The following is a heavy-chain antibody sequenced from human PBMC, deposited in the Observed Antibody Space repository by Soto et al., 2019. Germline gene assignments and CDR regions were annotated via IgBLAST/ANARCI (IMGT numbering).Heavy chain of an antibody. CDR3: VRLIGNSWLDF. Sequence: QTLSLTCAISGDSVSSSSVTWNWIRQSPSRGLEWLGRTYYRSKWYNDYAESVKSRITINPDTSKNQFSLHLNSVTPEDAAVYYCVRLIGNSWLDFWGQGTLVTAPQ. V-gene: IGHV6-1*01. D-gene: IGHD1-26*01. CDR2: TYYRSKWYN. J-gene: IGHJ5*01. CDR1: GDSVSSSSVT.